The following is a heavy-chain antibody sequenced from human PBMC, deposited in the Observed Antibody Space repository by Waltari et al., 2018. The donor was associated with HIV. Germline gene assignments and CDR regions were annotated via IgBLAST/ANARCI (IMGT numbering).Heavy chain of an antibody. J-gene: IGHJ6*02. V-gene: IGHV3-66*01. CDR1: GFTVSRNY. D-gene: IGHD2-21*02. Sequence: EVQLVESGGRLVQPGGSLSLSCAASGFTVSRNYMSWVRQAPGKGLEWVSVIYSGGSTYYADSVKGRFTISRDNSKNTLYLQMNSLRAEDTAVYYCASIAYCGGDCYPRGMDVWGQGTTVTVSS. CDR2: IYSGGST. CDR3: ASIAYCGGDCYPRGMDV.